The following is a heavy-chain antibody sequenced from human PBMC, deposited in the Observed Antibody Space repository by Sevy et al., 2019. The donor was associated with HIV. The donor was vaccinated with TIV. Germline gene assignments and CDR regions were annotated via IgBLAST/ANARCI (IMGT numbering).Heavy chain of an antibody. CDR3: ATDPGYSSGWSFSFDY. CDR2: LYSAGRT. CDR1: GFTVSSNY. D-gene: IGHD6-19*01. V-gene: IGHV3-53*01. Sequence: GGSLRLSCAASGFTVSSNYMSWVRQAPGKGLEWVSVLYSAGRTYYADSVKGRFTISRDKSRNTLYLEMNSLRAEDTAVYYCATDPGYSSGWSFSFDYWGQGTLVTVSS. J-gene: IGHJ4*02.